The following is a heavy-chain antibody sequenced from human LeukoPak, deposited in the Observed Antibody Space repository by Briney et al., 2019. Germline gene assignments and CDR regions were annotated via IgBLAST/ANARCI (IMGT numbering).Heavy chain of an antibody. Sequence: YPGGSLRLSCAASGFTFSRYEMTSVRQTPGKGLEWISYITSSGSITHYADSVKGRFTISRDNAKDPLYLQMNSLRAEDTAVYYCARPPATYTISSGDGCWGQGTLVTVSS. V-gene: IGHV3-48*03. CDR3: ARPPATYTISSGDGC. D-gene: IGHD5-24*01. CDR2: ITSSGSIT. CDR1: GFTFSRYE. J-gene: IGHJ4*02.